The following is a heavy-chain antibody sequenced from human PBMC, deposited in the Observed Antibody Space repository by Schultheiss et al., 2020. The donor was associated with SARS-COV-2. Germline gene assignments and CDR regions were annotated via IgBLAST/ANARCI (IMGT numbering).Heavy chain of an antibody. CDR3: ARAEYHYDSSAGLHYFDY. Sequence: GESLKISCAASGFSFSSHGMHWVRQAPGKGLEWVAVIWFDGTIKYYADSVKGRFTISRDNPKGTLYLHMNSLRAEDTAVYYCARAEYHYDSSAGLHYFDYWGPGTLVTVSS. CDR1: GFSFSSHG. D-gene: IGHD3-22*01. CDR2: IWFDGTIK. V-gene: IGHV3-33*01. J-gene: IGHJ4*02.